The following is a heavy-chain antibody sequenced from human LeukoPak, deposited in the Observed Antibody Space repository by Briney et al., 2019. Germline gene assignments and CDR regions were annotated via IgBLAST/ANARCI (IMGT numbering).Heavy chain of an antibody. CDR3: ARENEDDYGDYVPWFDP. J-gene: IGHJ5*02. Sequence: GGSLRLSCAASGFTFSSYSMNWVRQAPGKGLEWVANIKQDGSEKYYVDSVKGRFTISRDNAKNSLYLQMNSLRAEDTAVYYCARENEDDYGDYVPWFDPWGQGTLVTVSS. V-gene: IGHV3-7*01. CDR2: IKQDGSEK. D-gene: IGHD4-17*01. CDR1: GFTFSSYS.